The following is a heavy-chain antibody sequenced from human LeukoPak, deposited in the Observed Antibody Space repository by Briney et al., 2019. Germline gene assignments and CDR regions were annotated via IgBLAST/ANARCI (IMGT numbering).Heavy chain of an antibody. J-gene: IGHJ5*02. V-gene: IGHV5-51*01. CDR2: IYPNDSDI. Sequence: GESLQISCKASGFHFRTFWIGWVRQVPGKGLEWMGMIYPNDSDIRYSPSFQGQITISADKSINTAYLQWSSLKASDSAMYYCGRTSGAPWGQGTLVTVSS. CDR1: GFHFRTFW. D-gene: IGHD1-26*01. CDR3: GRTSGAP.